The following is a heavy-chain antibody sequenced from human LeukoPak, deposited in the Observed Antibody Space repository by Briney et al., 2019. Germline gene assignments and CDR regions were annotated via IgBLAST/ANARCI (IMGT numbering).Heavy chain of an antibody. CDR3: VRAAARAFDV. J-gene: IGHJ3*01. CDR1: GDSVFSYDAA. V-gene: IGHV6-1*01. Sequence: SQTLSLTCAISGDSVFSYDAAGNWIRQSPSRGLEWLGRTYYRSKWGNDYAVSVKGRITINPDTSKNQFSLQLDSVTPEDTAVYYCVRAAARAFDVWGQGTTVTVSS. D-gene: IGHD6-25*01. CDR2: TYYRSKWGN.